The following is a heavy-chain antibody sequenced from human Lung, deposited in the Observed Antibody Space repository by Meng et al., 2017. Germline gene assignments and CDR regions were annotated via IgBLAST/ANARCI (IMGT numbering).Heavy chain of an antibody. D-gene: IGHD4-11*01. Sequence: QGTLQQGGDGRLQPSEPLSSACVVAGGAFSDYCWSWIRQPPGKGLEWIGEINHSGSTNYNPSLESRATISVDTSQNNLSLKLSSVTAADSAVYYCARGPTTMAHDFDYWGQGTLVTVSS. CDR3: ARGPTTMAHDFDY. J-gene: IGHJ4*02. V-gene: IGHV4-34*01. CDR1: GGAFSDYC. CDR2: INHSGST.